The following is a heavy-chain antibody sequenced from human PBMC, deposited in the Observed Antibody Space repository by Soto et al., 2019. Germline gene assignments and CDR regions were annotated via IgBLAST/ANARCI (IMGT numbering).Heavy chain of an antibody. CDR1: GGSISSGDYY. J-gene: IGHJ3*02. CDR2: IYYSGST. V-gene: IGHV4-30-4*01. D-gene: IGHD2-15*01. CDR3: ARGVDRDAFDI. Sequence: SETLSLTCTVSGGSISSGDYYWSWIRQPPGKGLEWIGYIYYSGSTYYNPSLKSRVTISVDTSKNQFSLKLSSVTAADTAVYYCARGVDRDAFDIWGQGTMVTVSS.